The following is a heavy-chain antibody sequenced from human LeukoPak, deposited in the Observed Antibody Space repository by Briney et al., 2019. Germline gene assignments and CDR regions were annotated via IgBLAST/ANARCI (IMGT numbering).Heavy chain of an antibody. J-gene: IGHJ4*02. CDR3: ARKEWVPYYFDY. V-gene: IGHV4-59*01. CDR2: ISYSGST. Sequence: SETLSLTCTVSDGSITNYDWSWIRQPPGKGLEWIGYISYSGSTNYSPSLKSRVTISVDTSKNQFSLKLTSVTAADTAVYYCARKEWVPYYFDYWGQGTLVTVSS. CDR1: DGSITNYD. D-gene: IGHD3-3*01.